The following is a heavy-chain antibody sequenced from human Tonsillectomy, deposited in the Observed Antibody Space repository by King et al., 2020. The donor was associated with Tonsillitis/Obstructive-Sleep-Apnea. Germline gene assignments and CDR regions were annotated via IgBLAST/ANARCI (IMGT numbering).Heavy chain of an antibody. V-gene: IGHV3-30*04. CDR1: GFNFNSYA. J-gene: IGHJ4*02. Sequence: VQLVESGGGVVQPGRSLRLSCAASGFNFNSYAMHWVRQAPGKGLERVAVISYDGSNKYYADFVKGRFTISRDNSKNTLYLQMNSLRPEDTAVYYSARGGDFGVVPTFDYWGQGTLVIVSS. D-gene: IGHD3-3*01. CDR2: ISYDGSNK. CDR3: ARGGDFGVVPTFDY.